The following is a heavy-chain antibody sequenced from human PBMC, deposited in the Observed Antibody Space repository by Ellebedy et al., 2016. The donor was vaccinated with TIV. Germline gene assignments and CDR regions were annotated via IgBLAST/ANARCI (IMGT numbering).Heavy chain of an antibody. Sequence: PGGSLRLSCAASGLTFSSYWMHWVRQGPGKGLVWVSRINSDGSSTSCADSVKGRFTISRDNAKNTLYLQMNSLRVEDTAVYYCAGTHINMIVEWGQGTLVTVSS. CDR2: INSDGSST. J-gene: IGHJ4*02. D-gene: IGHD3-22*01. CDR3: AGTHINMIVE. V-gene: IGHV3-74*01. CDR1: GLTFSSYW.